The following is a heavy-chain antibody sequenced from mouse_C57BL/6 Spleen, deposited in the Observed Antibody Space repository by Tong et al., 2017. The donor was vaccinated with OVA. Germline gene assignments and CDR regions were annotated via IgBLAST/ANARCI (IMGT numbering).Heavy chain of an antibody. CDR3: ARKLDYGSSPDY. CDR1: GYTFTDYN. J-gene: IGHJ2*01. V-gene: IGHV1-22*01. Sequence: EVQLQESGAELMKPGASVKLSCKASGYTFTDYNMHWVKQSHGKSLEWIGYINPNNGGTSYNQKFKGKATLTVNKSSSTAYMELRSLTSEDSAVYYCARKLDYGSSPDYWGQGTTLTVSS. CDR2: INPNNGGT. D-gene: IGHD1-1*01.